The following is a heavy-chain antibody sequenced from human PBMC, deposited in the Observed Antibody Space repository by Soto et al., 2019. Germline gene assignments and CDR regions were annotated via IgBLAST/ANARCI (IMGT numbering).Heavy chain of an antibody. D-gene: IGHD5-12*01. Sequence: PGGSLRLSCAASGFTFSSYGMHWVRQAPGKGLEWVAVISYDGSNKYYAVSVKGRFTISRDNSKNMLYLQMNSLRAEDTALYYCAKDHVDIVATITEYYFDYWGQGTLVTVSS. CDR3: AKDHVDIVATITEYYFDY. CDR1: GFTFSSYG. CDR2: ISYDGSNK. J-gene: IGHJ4*02. V-gene: IGHV3-30*18.